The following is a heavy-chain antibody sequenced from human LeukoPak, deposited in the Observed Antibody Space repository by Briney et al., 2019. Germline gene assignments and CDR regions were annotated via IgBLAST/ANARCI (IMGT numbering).Heavy chain of an antibody. V-gene: IGHV4-59*01. J-gene: IGHJ5*02. D-gene: IGHD3-3*01. CDR3: AIETFLGWFDP. CDR2: IYYSGST. CDR1: GGSISSYY. Sequence: SETLSLTCTVSGGSISSYYWSWIRQPPGKGLEWIGYIYYSGSTNYNPSLKSRVTISVDTSKNQFSLKLSSVTAADTAVYYCAIETFLGWFDPWGQGTLVTVSS.